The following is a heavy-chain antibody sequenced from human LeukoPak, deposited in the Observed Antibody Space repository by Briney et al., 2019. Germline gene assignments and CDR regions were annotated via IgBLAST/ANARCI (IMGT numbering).Heavy chain of an antibody. V-gene: IGHV1-69*05. J-gene: IGHJ6*03. Sequence: ASVKVSCKASGGTFSSYAISWVRQAPGQGLEKMGRFDPEYGEKVFAQTFQGRVTMTRDTSTSTVYMELSSLRSEDTAVYYCARDPQGRDGYNYYYYYMDVWGKGTTVTISS. CDR2: FDPEYGEK. CDR1: GGTFSSYA. CDR3: ARDPQGRDGYNYYYYYMDV. D-gene: IGHD5-24*01.